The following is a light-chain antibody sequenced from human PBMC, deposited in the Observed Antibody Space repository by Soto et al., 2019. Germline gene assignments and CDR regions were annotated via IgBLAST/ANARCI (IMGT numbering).Light chain of an antibody. V-gene: IGLV2-14*03. CDR2: DVS. CDR1: SSDVGGYNF. Sequence: QSVLTQPASVSGSPGQSITISCTGTSSDVGGYNFVSWYQHYLGKAPKLMIYDVSHRPSGVSSRFSASKSDNTASLTISGLQAEDEADYYCSSYTSSSTWVFGGGTKLTVL. CDR3: SSYTSSSTWV. J-gene: IGLJ3*02.